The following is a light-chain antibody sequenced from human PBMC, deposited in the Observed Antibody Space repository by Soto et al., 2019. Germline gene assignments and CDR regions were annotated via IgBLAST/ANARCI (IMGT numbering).Light chain of an antibody. Sequence: QSVLTQPRSVSGSPGQSVTISCTGTSSDVGGYDYVSWYQQHPGKAPKLMIYDVTKRPSGVPDRFSGSKSGNTASLTISGLQAEDEAYYFCYSYAGRYTSEGFGNGAK. V-gene: IGLV2-11*01. J-gene: IGLJ1*01. CDR1: SSDVGGYDY. CDR3: YSYAGRYTSEG. CDR2: DVT.